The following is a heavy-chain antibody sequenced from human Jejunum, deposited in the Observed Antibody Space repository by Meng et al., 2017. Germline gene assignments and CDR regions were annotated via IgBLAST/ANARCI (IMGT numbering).Heavy chain of an antibody. V-gene: IGHV6-1*01. CDR3: AGGGLVRSTRGYFDY. CDR2: TYYRSKWYI. CDR1: GDSVSSNSAG. Sequence: QIQLQQSGPGLVKPSQTLSLTCASSGDSVSSNSAGWNWIRQSPSRGLEWLGRTYYRSKWYIDYAVSVKSRITINPDTSKNQFSLHPNSVTPEDTAVYYCAGGGLVRSTRGYFDYWGQGTLVTVSS. J-gene: IGHJ4*02. D-gene: IGHD1-26*01.